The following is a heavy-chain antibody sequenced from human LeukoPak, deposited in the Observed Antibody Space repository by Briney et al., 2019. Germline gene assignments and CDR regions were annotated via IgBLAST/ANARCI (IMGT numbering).Heavy chain of an antibody. CDR1: GFTFSTYW. CDR3: ARDKGYYYYGMDV. Sequence: GSLRLSCAASGFTFSTYWMSWVRQAPGKGLEWVANIKEDGSEKNYADSVKGRFTISRDNAKNSLYLQMNSLRAEDTAVYYCARDKGYYYYGMDVWGQGTTVTVSS. V-gene: IGHV3-7*01. J-gene: IGHJ6*02. CDR2: IKEDGSEK.